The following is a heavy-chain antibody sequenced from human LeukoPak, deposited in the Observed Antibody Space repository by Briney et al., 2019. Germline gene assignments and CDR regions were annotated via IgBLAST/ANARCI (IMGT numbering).Heavy chain of an antibody. CDR1: GGSISSGSYY. V-gene: IGHV4-39*01. CDR2: IYYSGST. D-gene: IGHD3-10*01. CDR3: ARHRSSGSLPIHYDY. J-gene: IGHJ4*02. Sequence: SETLSLTCTVSGGSISSGSYYWGWIRQPPGKGLEWIGSIYYSGSTYYNPSLKSRVTISVDTSKNQFSLKLSSVTAADTAVYYCARHRSSGSLPIHYDYWGQGTLVTVSS.